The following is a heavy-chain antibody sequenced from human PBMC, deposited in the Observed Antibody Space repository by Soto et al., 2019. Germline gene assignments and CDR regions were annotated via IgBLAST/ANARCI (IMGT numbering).Heavy chain of an antibody. CDR2: ISWNSGSI. CDR3: AKGPASAGVYSFDY. J-gene: IGHJ4*02. Sequence: EVQLVESGGGLVQPGRSLRLSCAASGFTFDDYAMHWVRQAPGKGLEWVSGISWNSGSIGYADSVKGRFTISRDNAKNSLYLQMNSLRAEDTALYYCAKGPASAGVYSFDYWGQGTLVTVSS. D-gene: IGHD6-13*01. CDR1: GFTFDDYA. V-gene: IGHV3-9*01.